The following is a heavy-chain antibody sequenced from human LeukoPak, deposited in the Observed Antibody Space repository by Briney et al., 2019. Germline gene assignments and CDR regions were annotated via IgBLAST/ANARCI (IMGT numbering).Heavy chain of an antibody. CDR1: GGSFSGYY. CDR2: INHSGST. J-gene: IGHJ4*02. D-gene: IGHD5-18*01. V-gene: IGHV4-34*01. Sequence: TETLSLTCAVYGGSFSGYYWSWIRQPPGKGLEWIGEINHSGSTNYNPSLKSRVTISVDTSKNQFPLKLSSVTAADTAVYYCARGYSYGPGYWGQGTLVTVSS. CDR3: ARGYSYGPGY.